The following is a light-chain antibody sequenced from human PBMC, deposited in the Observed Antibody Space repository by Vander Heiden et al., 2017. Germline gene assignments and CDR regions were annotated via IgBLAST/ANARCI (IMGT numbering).Light chain of an antibody. CDR2: DDR. J-gene: IGLJ2*01. Sequence: VLTQPLAVSVAPDETARITCEANNLGGKSVHWYQQKPGQVPVVVVYDDRDRPSLIPERFSGARSGNTATLTITRVQAEDEADYFCQVWDSSIDHPLFGGGTKLTVL. CDR1: NLGGKS. V-gene: IGLV3-21*02. CDR3: QVWDSSIDHPL.